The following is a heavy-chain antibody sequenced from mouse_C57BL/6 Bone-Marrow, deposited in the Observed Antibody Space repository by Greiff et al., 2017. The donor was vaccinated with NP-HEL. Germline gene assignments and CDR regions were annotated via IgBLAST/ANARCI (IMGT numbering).Heavy chain of an antibody. CDR2: INSYGGST. D-gene: IGHD6-1*01. CDR1: EYEFTSHD. CDR3: SASPYFDY. J-gene: IGHJ2*01. V-gene: IGHV5-2*01. Sequence: EVQVVESGGGLVQPGESLKISCESYEYEFTSHDMSWVRKTPEKRLELVAAINSYGGSTYYPDTMARRFIISRDNTKKALYLQMSSLMSEDTALYYCSASPYFDYWGQGTTLTVSS.